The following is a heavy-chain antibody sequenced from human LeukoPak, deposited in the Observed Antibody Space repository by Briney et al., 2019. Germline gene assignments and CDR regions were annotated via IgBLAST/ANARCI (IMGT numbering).Heavy chain of an antibody. Sequence: GGSLRLSCAASGFTFSRYAMDGVRQAPGKGLEWVAIISYDVSNKYYADSVKGRFTIQRDNAKNTMYRQMNSLRAEDTAVYYCTSTIRGPASFDYWGQGTLVTVSS. D-gene: IGHD3-10*01. CDR2: ISYDVSNK. CDR3: TSTIRGPASFDY. J-gene: IGHJ4*02. V-gene: IGHV3-30*03. CDR1: GFTFSRYA.